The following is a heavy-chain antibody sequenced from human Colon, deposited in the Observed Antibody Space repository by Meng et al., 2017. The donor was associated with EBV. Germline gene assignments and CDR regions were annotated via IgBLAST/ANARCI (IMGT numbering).Heavy chain of an antibody. CDR2: ISTNTGTP. CDR3: ARGGNFDP. V-gene: IGHV7-4-1*02. CDR1: GSTFSTYT. Sequence: VQLVQYGSQMKNPGASVKVSCRASGSTFSTYTINRVRQAHGRGLEWMRWISTNTGTPTYTQGFTGRFVFSLDTSVSTAYLQISSLKAEDTAVYYCARGGNFDPWGQGTLVTVSS. D-gene: IGHD2/OR15-2a*01. J-gene: IGHJ5*02.